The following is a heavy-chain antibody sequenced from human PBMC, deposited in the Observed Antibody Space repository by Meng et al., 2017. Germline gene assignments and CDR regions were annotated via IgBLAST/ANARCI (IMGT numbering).Heavy chain of an antibody. CDR1: GYNFPDYY. Sequence: QGRLWEAGARVKKPGAPVKVSCKPSGYNFPDYYIHWVRRAPGQGLEWMGRINPKSGDTHYAQKFQARVTMTGDTSISTAYMELSGLRSDDTAMYYCARDEDISAAGKLFGDYWGQGTLVTVSS. CDR2: INPKSGDT. D-gene: IGHD6-25*01. CDR3: ARDEDISAAGKLFGDY. V-gene: IGHV1-2*06. J-gene: IGHJ4*02.